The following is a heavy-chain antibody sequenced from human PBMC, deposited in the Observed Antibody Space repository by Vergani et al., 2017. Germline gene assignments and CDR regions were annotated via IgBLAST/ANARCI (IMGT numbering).Heavy chain of an antibody. CDR3: ARDQNYYDSSGYYSAFDP. D-gene: IGHD3-22*01. CDR1: GGSISSYY. J-gene: IGHJ5*02. V-gene: IGHV4-4*07. CDR2: IYTSGST. Sequence: QVQLQESGPGLVKPSETLSLTCTVSGGSISSYYWSWIRQPAGKGLEWIGRIYTSGSTNYNPSLKSRVTMSVDTSKNQFSLKLSSVTAADTAVYYCARDQNYYDSSGYYSAFDPWGQGTLVTVSS.